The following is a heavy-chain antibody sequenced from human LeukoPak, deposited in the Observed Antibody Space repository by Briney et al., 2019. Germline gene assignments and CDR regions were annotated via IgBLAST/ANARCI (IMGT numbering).Heavy chain of an antibody. CDR3: ARSAYGDYLGHDSFDM. CDR1: GDTFSSYG. J-gene: IGHJ3*02. Sequence: GGSLKLSCAASGDTFSSYGMHWVRQAPGKGLEWVAVIWNDGSKQYYLDSVKGRFTISRDDYKNTLYLQMNSLRAEDTALYYCARSAYGDYLGHDSFDMWGQGTMVTVSS. CDR2: IWNDGSKQ. V-gene: IGHV3-33*01. D-gene: IGHD4-17*01.